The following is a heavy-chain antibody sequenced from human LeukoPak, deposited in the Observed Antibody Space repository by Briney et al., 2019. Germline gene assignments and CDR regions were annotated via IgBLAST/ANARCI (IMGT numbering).Heavy chain of an antibody. V-gene: IGHV3-33*01. J-gene: IGHJ4*02. Sequence: GGSLGLSCAASGFTFSSYGMNWVRQAPGKGLEWVAGIWYDGSNKYYADSVQGRFTISRDNSKNTLYLQMNSLRAEDTAVYYCARDKMATAGVPFDYWGQGTLVTVSS. CDR3: ARDKMATAGVPFDY. D-gene: IGHD2-21*02. CDR2: IWYDGSNK. CDR1: GFTFSSYG.